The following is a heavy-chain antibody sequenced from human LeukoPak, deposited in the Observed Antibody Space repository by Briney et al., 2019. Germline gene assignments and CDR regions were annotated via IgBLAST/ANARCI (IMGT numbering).Heavy chain of an antibody. CDR2: ITNGGVTT. J-gene: IGHJ4*02. CDR1: GFTFGSYA. V-gene: IGHV3-23*01. D-gene: IGHD6-19*01. CDR3: VKLSSGSGSKFGFDS. Sequence: GGSLRLSCAASGFTFGSYAMSWVRQTPGKSLEWVSIITNGGVTTYYADSVRGRFTISRDNSKNMLYLQMNSLRAEDTAVYYCVKLSSGSGSKFGFDSWGQGTLVTVSS.